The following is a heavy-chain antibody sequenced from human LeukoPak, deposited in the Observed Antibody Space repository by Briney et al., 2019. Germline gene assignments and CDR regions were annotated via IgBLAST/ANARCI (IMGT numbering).Heavy chain of an antibody. D-gene: IGHD3-9*01. CDR3: ASGGQLRYFDWLFPKYYGMDV. J-gene: IGHJ6*02. CDR1: GYTFTSYA. V-gene: IGHV1-3*01. CDR2: INAGNGNT. Sequence: ASVKVSCKASGYTFTSYAMHWVRQAPGQRLEWMGWINAGNGNTKYSQKFQGRVTITRDTSASTAYMELSSLRSEDTAVYYCASGGQLRYFDWLFPKYYGMDVWGQGTTVIVSS.